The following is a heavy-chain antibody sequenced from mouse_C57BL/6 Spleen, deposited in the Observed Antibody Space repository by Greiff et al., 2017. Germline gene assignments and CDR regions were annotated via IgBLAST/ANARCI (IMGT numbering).Heavy chain of an antibody. J-gene: IGHJ3*01. D-gene: IGHD2-5*01. CDR1: GYTFTDYY. CDR3: ARSGYYSKDWFAY. V-gene: IGHV1-76*01. CDR2: IYPGSGNT. Sequence: QVQLQQSGAELVRPGASVKLSCKASGYTFTDYYINWVKQRPGQGLEWIARIYPGSGNTYYNEKFKGKATLTAEKSSSTAYMQLSSLTSEDSAVYFCARSGYYSKDWFAYWGQGTLVTVSA.